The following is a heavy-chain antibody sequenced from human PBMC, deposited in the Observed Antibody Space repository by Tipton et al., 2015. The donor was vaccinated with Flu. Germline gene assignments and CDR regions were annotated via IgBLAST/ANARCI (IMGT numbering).Heavy chain of an antibody. CDR1: GFTFSLYD. J-gene: IGHJ6*02. Sequence: SLRLSCAASGFTFSLYDIHLVRPVTGKSLEWVSAIGSAGDTHYSDSVKGRFTITRDNVKNSLYLQMSSLRVGDTAVYYCARGPLPDSNWYNGMDVWGQGATVTVSS. V-gene: IGHV3-13*01. D-gene: IGHD6-13*01. CDR3: ARGPLPDSNWYNGMDV. CDR2: IGSAGDT.